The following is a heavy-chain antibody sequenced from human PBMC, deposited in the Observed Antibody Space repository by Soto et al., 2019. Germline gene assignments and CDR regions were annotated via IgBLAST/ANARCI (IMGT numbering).Heavy chain of an antibody. CDR3: ARDLYCSSTSCYYYYGMDV. CDR2: ISSSSSYI. D-gene: IGHD2-2*01. V-gene: IGHV3-21*01. Sequence: GGSLRLSCAASGFTFSSYSMNWVRQAPGKGLEWVSSISSSSSYIYYADSVKGRFTISRDNAKNSLYLQMNSLRAEDTAVYYCARDLYCSSTSCYYYYGMDVWGQGTTVTVSS. J-gene: IGHJ6*02. CDR1: GFTFSSYS.